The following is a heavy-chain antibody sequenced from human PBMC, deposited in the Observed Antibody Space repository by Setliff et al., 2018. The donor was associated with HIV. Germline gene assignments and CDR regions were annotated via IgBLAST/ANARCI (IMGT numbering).Heavy chain of an antibody. CDR1: EFRFTSYG. Sequence: GGSLRLSCTASEFRFTSYGMHWVRQAPGKVLEWVAVIWFDGGKKYYADSVKGRFTISRSNSNNTLYLQMNSLRPEDTGIYYCVKGAEKYLQTYKYYFDFWSQGTLVTVSS. V-gene: IGHV3-30*02. CDR2: IWFDGGKK. CDR3: VKGAEKYLQTYKYYFDF. D-gene: IGHD1-1*01. J-gene: IGHJ4*02.